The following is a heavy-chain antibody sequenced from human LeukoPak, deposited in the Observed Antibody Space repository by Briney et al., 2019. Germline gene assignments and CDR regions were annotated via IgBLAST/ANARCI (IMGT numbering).Heavy chain of an antibody. CDR2: MNPNSGNT. J-gene: IGHJ3*01. V-gene: IGHV1-8*03. Sequence: ASVTVSCKASGYTFTSYDINWVRQATGQGLEWMAYMNPNSGNTGYAQTFQGRVTLTWNTSVNTAYMELSSLISDDTALYYCAREGFDVWGQGTVVTVSS. CDR1: GYTFTSYD. CDR3: AREGFDV.